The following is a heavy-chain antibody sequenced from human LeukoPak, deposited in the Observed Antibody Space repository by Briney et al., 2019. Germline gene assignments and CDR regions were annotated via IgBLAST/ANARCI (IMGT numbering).Heavy chain of an antibody. V-gene: IGHV3-21*04. D-gene: IGHD3-9*01. J-gene: IGHJ4*02. CDR3: ARVRVTGYSNFAY. CDR2: ISSSSSYI. Sequence: GGSLRLSCAASGFTFSSYSMNWVRQAPGKGLEWVSSISSSSSYIYYADSVKGRFTISRDSSKNTVYLQMSSLRAEDTAVYYCARVRVTGYSNFAYWGQGTLVTVSS. CDR1: GFTFSSYS.